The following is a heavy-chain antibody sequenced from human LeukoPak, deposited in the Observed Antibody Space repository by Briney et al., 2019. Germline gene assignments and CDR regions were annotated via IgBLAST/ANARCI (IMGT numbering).Heavy chain of an antibody. CDR2: INPNSGGT. CDR3: ARDWGGGAWEDYYDSSGPYFDY. J-gene: IGHJ4*02. V-gene: IGHV1-2*02. Sequence: GASVKVSCKASGYTFTGYYMHWVRQAPRQGLEWMGWINPNSGGTNYAQKFQGRVTMTRDTSISTAYMELSRLRSADPAVYYCARDWGGGAWEDYYDSSGPYFDYWGQGTLVTVSS. D-gene: IGHD3-22*01. CDR1: GYTFTGYY.